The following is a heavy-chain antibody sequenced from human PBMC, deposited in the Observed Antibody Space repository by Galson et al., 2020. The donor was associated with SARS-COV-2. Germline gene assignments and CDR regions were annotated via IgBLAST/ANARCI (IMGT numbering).Heavy chain of an antibody. CDR2: IIPIFGTA. CDR3: ARDSGYSSGWTMQTDY. J-gene: IGHJ4*02. CDR1: GGTFSSYA. Sequence: SVKVSCKASGGTFSSYAISWVRQAPGQGLEWMGGIIPIFGTANYAQKFQVRVTITADESTSTAYMELSSLRSEDTAVYYCARDSGYSSGWTMQTDYWGQGTLVTVSS. V-gene: IGHV1-69*13. D-gene: IGHD6-19*01.